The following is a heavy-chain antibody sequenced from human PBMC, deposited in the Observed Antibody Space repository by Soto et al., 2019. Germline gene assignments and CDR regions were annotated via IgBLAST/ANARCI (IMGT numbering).Heavy chain of an antibody. CDR3: ARGRGDFWNGYYPY. D-gene: IGHD3-3*01. V-gene: IGHV3-30-3*01. CDR1: AFTFSSYP. Sequence: QVQLVESGGGVVQPGRSLRLSCAASAFTFSSYPMHWVRQAPGKGLEWVAVISYDGSNRYYGDSVKGRFTISRDNSKSKLYLQMNNLRPEDTAVYYCARGRGDFWNGYYPYWGQGTLVTVSS. J-gene: IGHJ4*02. CDR2: ISYDGSNR.